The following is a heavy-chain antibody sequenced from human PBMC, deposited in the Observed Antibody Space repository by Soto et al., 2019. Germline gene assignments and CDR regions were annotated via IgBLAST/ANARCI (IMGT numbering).Heavy chain of an antibody. CDR2: IIPIFGTA. CDR1: GGTFSSYA. V-gene: IGHV1-69*13. J-gene: IGHJ5*02. CDR3: ARSGPTYYYDSSGYYLYWFDP. Sequence: ASVKVSCKASGGTFSSYAISWVRQAPGQGLEWMGGIIPIFGTANYAQKFQGRVTITADESTSTAYMELSSLRSEDTAVYYCARSGPTYYYDSSGYYLYWFDPWGQGTLVTVSS. D-gene: IGHD3-22*01.